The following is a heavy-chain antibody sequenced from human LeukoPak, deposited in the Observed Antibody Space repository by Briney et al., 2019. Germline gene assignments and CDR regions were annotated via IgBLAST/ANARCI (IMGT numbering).Heavy chain of an antibody. J-gene: IGHJ4*02. CDR1: GYTFTDYY. Sequence: ASVKVSCKASGYTFTDYYMHWVRQAPGQGLDWVGWINPNSGGTNYAQKFQDWVTMTRDTSISTAYLDLSRLKSGDTAVYYCARGFVAVSITLVDYWGQGTLVTVSS. D-gene: IGHD2-2*01. CDR3: ARGFVAVSITLVDY. V-gene: IGHV1-2*04. CDR2: INPNSGGT.